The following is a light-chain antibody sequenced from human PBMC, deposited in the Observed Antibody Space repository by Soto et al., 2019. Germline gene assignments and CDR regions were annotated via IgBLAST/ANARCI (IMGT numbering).Light chain of an antibody. Sequence: EIVLTQSPATLSLSPGERATLSCRASQSVSSYLAWYQQKPGQAPRLLIYDASNRATGIPARFSGSGSGTDFTLTISGLQSEDSAVYYCQHYVSPPITFGQGTRLEIK. CDR2: DAS. J-gene: IGKJ5*01. CDR1: QSVSSY. V-gene: IGKV3-11*01. CDR3: QHYVSPPIT.